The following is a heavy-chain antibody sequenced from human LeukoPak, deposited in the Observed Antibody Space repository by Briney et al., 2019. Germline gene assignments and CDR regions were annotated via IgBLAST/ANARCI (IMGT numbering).Heavy chain of an antibody. V-gene: IGHV3-11*04. D-gene: IGHD2-15*01. CDR2: ISSSGSTI. CDR1: GFTFSDYY. CDR3: ARNLAAATYWFHP. J-gene: IGHJ5*02. Sequence: PGGTLRLSCAASGFTFSDYYMSWIRQAPGKGLEWVSYISSSGSTIYYADSVKGRFTISRDNAKNSLYLQMNSLRAEDTAVYYCARNLAAATYWFHPWDQGTLVTVSS.